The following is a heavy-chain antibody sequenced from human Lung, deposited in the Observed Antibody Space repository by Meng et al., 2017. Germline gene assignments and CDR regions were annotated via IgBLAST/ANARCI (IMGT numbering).Heavy chain of an antibody. CDR3: ARDEDISAAGKLFGDY. J-gene: IGHJ4*02. CDR1: GYTFPDYW. V-gene: IGHV1-2*06. D-gene: IGHD6-13*01. CDR2: INPKSGDT. Sequence: QGRRVPSGAEVKKPGASVKVSCKASGYTFPDYWLHWVRRAPGQGLEWMGRINPKSGDTHYAQRFQGRVTMTGDTSISTAYMELSGLRSDDTAMYYCARDEDISAAGKLFGDYWGQGTLVTVSS.